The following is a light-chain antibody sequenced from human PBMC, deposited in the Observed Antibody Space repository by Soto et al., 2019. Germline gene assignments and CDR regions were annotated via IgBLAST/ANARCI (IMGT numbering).Light chain of an antibody. V-gene: IGLV2-14*01. CDR1: SSDVGGYNY. CDR3: SSYTSSSAPVV. CDR2: EVT. J-gene: IGLJ2*01. Sequence: QSALTQPASVSGSPGQSITISCIGTSSDVGGYNYVSWYQQRPGKAPKLMIYEVTNRPSGVSNRFSGSKSGNTASLTISGLQAEDEADYYCSSYTSSSAPVVFGGGTKLTVL.